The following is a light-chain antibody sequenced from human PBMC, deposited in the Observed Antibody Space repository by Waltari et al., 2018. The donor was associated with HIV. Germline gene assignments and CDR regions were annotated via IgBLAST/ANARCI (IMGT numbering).Light chain of an antibody. V-gene: IGLV1-47*01. CDR3: AAWDDSLSGLWV. CDR2: RNN. Sequence: QSVLTQPPSASGTPGQRVTISCSGSSSNIGSNYVYWYQQLPGTAPKLLIYRNNQRPSGVPDRFSGSKSGTSASLAISGLRSEDEADYDCAAWDDSLSGLWVFGGGTKLTVL. J-gene: IGLJ3*02. CDR1: SSNIGSNY.